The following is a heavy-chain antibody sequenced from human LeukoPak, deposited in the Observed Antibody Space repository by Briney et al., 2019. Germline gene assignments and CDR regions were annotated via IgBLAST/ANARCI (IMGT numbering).Heavy chain of an antibody. Sequence: PSETLSLTCAVYGGSFSGYYWSWIRQPPGKGLEWIGEINHSGSTNYNPSLKSRVTISVDKSKKQFSLKLYSVTAADTAVYYCAREKEGFYDSSGYFDYWGQGTLVTVSS. CDR1: GGSFSGYY. V-gene: IGHV4-34*01. CDR3: AREKEGFYDSSGYFDY. J-gene: IGHJ4*02. CDR2: INHSGST. D-gene: IGHD3-22*01.